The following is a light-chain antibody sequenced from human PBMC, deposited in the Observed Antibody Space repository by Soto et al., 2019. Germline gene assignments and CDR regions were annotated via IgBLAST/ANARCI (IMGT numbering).Light chain of an antibody. CDR2: EVN. V-gene: IGLV2-8*01. J-gene: IGLJ1*01. CDR1: SSDVGVYNY. CDR3: SPYAGSNTFI. Sequence: QSVLTQPRSVSGSPGQSVTISCTGTSSDVGVYNYVSWYQQYPGKAPKLMIYEVNKRPSGVPDRFSGSKSGNTASLTVSGLQAEDEADYYCSPYAGSNTFIFGTGTKLTVL.